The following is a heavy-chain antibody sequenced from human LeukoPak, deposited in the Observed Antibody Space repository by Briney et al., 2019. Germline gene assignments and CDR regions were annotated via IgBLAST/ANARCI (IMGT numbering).Heavy chain of an antibody. CDR1: GFTFSSYW. CDR2: IKQDGSEK. Sequence: GGSLRLSCAASGFTFSSYWMSWVRQAPGKGLEWVTNIKQDGSEKYYVDSVKGRFTISRDNAKNSLYLQMNSLRAEDTAVYYCARDSVGYYYYYGMDVWGQGTTVTVSS. D-gene: IGHD1-26*01. CDR3: ARDSVGYYYYYGMDV. J-gene: IGHJ6*02. V-gene: IGHV3-7*03.